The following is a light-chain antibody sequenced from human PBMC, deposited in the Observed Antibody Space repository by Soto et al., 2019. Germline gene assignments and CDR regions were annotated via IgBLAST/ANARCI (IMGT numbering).Light chain of an antibody. CDR3: QQYGDTRPT. Sequence: DIQLTQSPSSLSDSVGDRVTITCRASHSINDWLAWYQQKPGKAPRLLIYDASTRATGIPDRFSGSGSGTDFTLTISRLETEDFVVYHCQQYGDTRPTFGGGTKVDI. J-gene: IGKJ4*01. CDR2: DAS. CDR1: HSINDW. V-gene: IGKV1-5*01.